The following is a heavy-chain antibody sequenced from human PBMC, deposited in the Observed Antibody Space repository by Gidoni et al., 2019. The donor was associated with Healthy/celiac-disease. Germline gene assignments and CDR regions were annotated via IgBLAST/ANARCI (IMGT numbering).Heavy chain of an antibody. D-gene: IGHD2-2*01. J-gene: IGHJ2*01. CDR3: ARAPAGDQGDWYFDL. Sequence: EVQLVESGGGLVKPGGSLRLSCAASGFPFSSYSMNWVRQAPGKGLEWVSSISSSSSYIYYADSVKGRFTISRDNAKNSLYLQMNSLRAEDTAVYYCARAPAGDQGDWYFDLWGRGTLVTVSS. V-gene: IGHV3-21*01. CDR1: GFPFSSYS. CDR2: ISSSSSYI.